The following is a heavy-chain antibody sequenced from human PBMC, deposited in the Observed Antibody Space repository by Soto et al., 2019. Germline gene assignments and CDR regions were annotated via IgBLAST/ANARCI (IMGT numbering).Heavy chain of an antibody. CDR1: GYSFTSSY. Sequence: ASVKVSCKASGYSFTSSYMHLVRQAPGQGLEWMGIINPSGGSTSYAQKFQGRVTMTRDTSTSTVYMELSSLRSEDTAVYYCASLLHAAADPDGTYYYYYGMDVWGQGTTVTVSS. J-gene: IGHJ6*02. V-gene: IGHV1-46*01. CDR3: ASLLHAAADPDGTYYYYYGMDV. CDR2: INPSGGST. D-gene: IGHD6-13*01.